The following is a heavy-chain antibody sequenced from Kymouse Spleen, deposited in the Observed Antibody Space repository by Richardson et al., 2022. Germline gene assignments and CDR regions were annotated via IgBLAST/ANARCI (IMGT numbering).Heavy chain of an antibody. CDR3: AKGGYYDILTGFDY. V-gene: IGHV3-30*18. J-gene: IGHJ4*02. Sequence: QVQLVESGGGVVQPGRSLRLSCAASGFTFSSYGMHWVRQAPGKGLEWVAVISYDGSNKYYADSVKGRFTISRDNSKNTLYLQMNSLRAEDTAVYYCAKGGYYDILTGFDYWGQGTLVTVSS. CDR1: GFTFSSYG. CDR2: ISYDGSNK. D-gene: IGHD3-9*01.